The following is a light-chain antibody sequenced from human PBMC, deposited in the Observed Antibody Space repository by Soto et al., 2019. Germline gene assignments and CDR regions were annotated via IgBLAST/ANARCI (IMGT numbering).Light chain of an antibody. Sequence: QSALTQPASVSGSPGQSITISCTGTSSDVGGYNYVSWYQQHPGEAPKLIIYDVTNRPSGVFNRFSGSKSGNTASLTISGLQAEDEADYYCSSYTSDTTLDVVFGGGTKLTLL. CDR1: SSDVGGYNY. J-gene: IGLJ2*01. CDR2: DVT. CDR3: SSYTSDTTLDVV. V-gene: IGLV2-14*03.